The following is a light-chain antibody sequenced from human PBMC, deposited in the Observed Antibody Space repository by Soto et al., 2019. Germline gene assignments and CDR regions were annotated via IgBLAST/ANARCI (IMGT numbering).Light chain of an antibody. J-gene: IGKJ5*01. CDR2: GAS. Sequence: EIVLTQSPGTLSLSPGERATISCRASQSVSSSYLAWYQQKPGQAPRLLIYGASSRATGIPDRFSGSGSGTDFTLTISRLEPEDVAVYYCQQYGNSPITFGQGTRLEIK. V-gene: IGKV3-20*01. CDR3: QQYGNSPIT. CDR1: QSVSSSY.